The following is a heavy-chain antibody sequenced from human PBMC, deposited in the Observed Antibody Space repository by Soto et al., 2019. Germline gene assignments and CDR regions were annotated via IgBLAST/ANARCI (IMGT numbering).Heavy chain of an antibody. J-gene: IGHJ3*02. Sequence: GGSLRLSCAASGFTFSNYAMSWVRQAPGKGLEWVATISGSGGNTYYADSVKGRFTISRDSSKNTLYLQMNSLRAEDTAVYYGAKDRVVRGVAGAFDIWGQGTMVTVSS. D-gene: IGHD3-10*01. V-gene: IGHV3-23*01. CDR2: ISGSGGNT. CDR3: AKDRVVRGVAGAFDI. CDR1: GFTFSNYA.